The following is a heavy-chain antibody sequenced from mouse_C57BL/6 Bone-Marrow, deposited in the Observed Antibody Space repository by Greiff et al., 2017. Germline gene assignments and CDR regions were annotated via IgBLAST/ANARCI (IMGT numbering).Heavy chain of an antibody. V-gene: IGHV14-4*01. D-gene: IGHD2-3*01. CDR2: IDPENGDT. Sequence: VQLQQSGAELVRPGASVKLSRTASGFNIKDDYMHWVKQRPEQGLEWIGWIDPENGDTEYASKFQGKATITADTSSNTAYLQLSSLTSEDTAVYYCTNGYYGGYWYFDVWGTGTTVTVSS. J-gene: IGHJ1*03. CDR1: GFNIKDDY. CDR3: TNGYYGGYWYFDV.